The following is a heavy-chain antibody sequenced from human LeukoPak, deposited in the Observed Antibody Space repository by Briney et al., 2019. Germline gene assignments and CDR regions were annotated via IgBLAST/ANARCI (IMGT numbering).Heavy chain of an antibody. V-gene: IGHV1-69*05. J-gene: IGHJ4*02. D-gene: IGHD3-3*01. CDR3: ARERGVGVAKEKKQPNEYYLDY. CDR1: GGTFSSYA. CDR2: IIPIFGTA. Sequence: ASVKVSCKASGGTFSSYAISWVRQAPGQGLEWMGGIIPIFGTANYAQKFQGRVTITTDESTSTAYMELSSLRSEDTAVYYCARERGVGVAKEKKQPNEYYLDYWGQGTLVTVSS.